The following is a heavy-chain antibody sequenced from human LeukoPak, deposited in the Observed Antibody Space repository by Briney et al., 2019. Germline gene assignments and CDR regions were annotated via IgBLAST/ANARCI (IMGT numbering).Heavy chain of an antibody. V-gene: IGHV4-59*12. CDR2: IYYSGST. J-gene: IGHJ4*02. CDR3: ASQGIAAAGTAFDY. Sequence: KPSETLSLTCTVSGGSISSYYWSWIRQPPGKGLEWIGYIYYSGSTNYNPSLKSRVTISVDTSKNQFSLKLSSVTAADTAVYYCASQGIAAAGTAFDYWGQGTLVTVSS. CDR1: GGSISSYY. D-gene: IGHD6-13*01.